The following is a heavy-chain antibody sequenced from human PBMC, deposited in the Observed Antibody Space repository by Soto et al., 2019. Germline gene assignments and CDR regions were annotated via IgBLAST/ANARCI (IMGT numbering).Heavy chain of an antibody. D-gene: IGHD3-10*01. V-gene: IGHV3-21*01. CDR3: ARDEGGKTGRGHYYYGMDV. J-gene: IGHJ6*02. CDR1: GFTFSSYS. CDR2: ISSSNYI. Sequence: LRLSCAASGFTFSSYSLNWVRQAPGKGLEWVSSISSSNYIYYADSVKGRFTITRDNAKNSLYLEMNSLRAVDTAVYYCARDEGGKTGRGHYYYGMDVWGQGTTVTVSS.